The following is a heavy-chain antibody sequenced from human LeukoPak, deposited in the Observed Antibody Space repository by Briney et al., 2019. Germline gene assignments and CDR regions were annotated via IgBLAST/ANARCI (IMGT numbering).Heavy chain of an antibody. D-gene: IGHD1-7*01. CDR3: ARANWNWYFDY. Sequence: GGSLRLSCAASGFTFSSYGMNWVRQAPGKGLEWVAFISYDGSTKYYADSVKGRFTISRDNSKNTLYLQMNSLRAKDTAVYYCARANWNWYFDYWGQGTLVTVSS. CDR2: ISYDGSTK. V-gene: IGHV3-30*02. CDR1: GFTFSSYG. J-gene: IGHJ4*02.